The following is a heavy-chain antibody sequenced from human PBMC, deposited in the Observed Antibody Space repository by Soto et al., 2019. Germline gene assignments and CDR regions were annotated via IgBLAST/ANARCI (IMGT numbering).Heavy chain of an antibody. D-gene: IGHD2-21*02. Sequence: ASVKVSCKASGGTFSSYAISWVRQAPGQGLEWMGGIIPIFGTANYAQKFQGRVTITADESTSTAYMELSSLRSEDTAVYYCARAWVVVTAPDYWGQGTLVTVS. CDR2: IIPIFGTA. J-gene: IGHJ4*02. CDR1: GGTFSSYA. CDR3: ARAWVVVTAPDY. V-gene: IGHV1-69*13.